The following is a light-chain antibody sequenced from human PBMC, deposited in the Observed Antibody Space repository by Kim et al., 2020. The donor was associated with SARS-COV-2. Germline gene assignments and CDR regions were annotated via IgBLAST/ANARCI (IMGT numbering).Light chain of an antibody. J-gene: IGKJ4*01. Sequence: GGTGTSTVRARYGINRNLAWYQQRPGKAPNLLIYSAFTLHSGVPSRFSGSGSGTDFTLTITSLQPEDFATYHCQQHHSFPLTFGGGTKVDIK. CDR1: YGINRN. CDR3: QQHHSFPLT. CDR2: SAF. V-gene: IGKV1-9*01.